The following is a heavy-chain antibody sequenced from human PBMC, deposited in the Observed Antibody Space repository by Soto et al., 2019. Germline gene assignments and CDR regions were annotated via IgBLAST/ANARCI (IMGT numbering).Heavy chain of an antibody. V-gene: IGHV4-31*03. D-gene: IGHD3-22*01. Sequence: SETLSLTCTVSGGSINSGGYNWSRIRPHPGKGLEWIGYINYSGSTNYRPALKSRVIISRDTFKIQLAPDLSSVTAADTAIYYWASNYYYSNVYGYWGQGTLVTVS. CDR1: GGSINSGGYN. CDR2: INYSGST. J-gene: IGHJ4*02. CDR3: ASNYYYSNVYGY.